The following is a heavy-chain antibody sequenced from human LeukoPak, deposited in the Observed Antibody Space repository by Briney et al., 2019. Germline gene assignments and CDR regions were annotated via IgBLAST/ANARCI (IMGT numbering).Heavy chain of an antibody. CDR2: MFYSGTT. CDR3: ASGKQGGAFDL. V-gene: IGHV4-39*01. CDR1: GGSISSSGKY. Sequence: SETLSLTCTVSGGSISSSGKYGAWIRQPPGKGLEWMGSMFYSGTTYYNPSLKSRVTISVDTSNNQISLKLTSVTAADTSVYFCASGKQGGAFDLWGLGTTVTVSS. J-gene: IGHJ3*01. D-gene: IGHD1-26*01.